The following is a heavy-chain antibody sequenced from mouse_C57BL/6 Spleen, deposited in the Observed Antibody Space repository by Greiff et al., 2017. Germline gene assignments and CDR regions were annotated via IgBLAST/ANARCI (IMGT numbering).Heavy chain of an antibody. D-gene: IGHD1-1*01. J-gene: IGHJ3*01. CDR3: AREGVYYPWFAY. Sequence: VQLQQSGPELVKPGASVKISCKASGYTFTDYYMNWVKQSHGKSLEWIGDINPNNGGTSYNQKFKGKATLPVDKSSSTAYMELRSLTSEYSAVYYCAREGVYYPWFAYWGQGTLVTVSA. CDR2: INPNNGGT. V-gene: IGHV1-26*01. CDR1: GYTFTDYY.